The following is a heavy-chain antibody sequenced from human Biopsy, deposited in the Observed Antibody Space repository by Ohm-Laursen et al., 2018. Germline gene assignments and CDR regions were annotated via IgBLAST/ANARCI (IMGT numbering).Heavy chain of an antibody. D-gene: IGHD1-14*01. CDR3: ARDRDRRGWFDP. CDR1: GGSLSSYS. V-gene: IGHV4-4*07. J-gene: IGHJ5*02. CDR2: IYTSGIT. Sequence: TLSLTCTVSGGSLSSYSWSWVRQPAGKGLEWFGQIYTSGITNYNPSIKSRVTMSVDTSKNKFSLRVSSVTAADTAVYYCARDRDRRGWFDPWGQGTLVTVSS.